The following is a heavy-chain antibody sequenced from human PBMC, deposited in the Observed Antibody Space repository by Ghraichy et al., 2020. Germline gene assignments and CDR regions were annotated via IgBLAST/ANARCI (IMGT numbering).Heavy chain of an antibody. V-gene: IGHV4-34*01. CDR1: GGSFSGYY. D-gene: IGHD3-3*01. CDR3: ARASHYDFWSGYIEPKFDY. CDR2: INHSGST. Sequence: SETLSLTCAVYGGSFSGYYWSWIRQPPGKGLEWIGEINHSGSTNYNPSLKSRVTISVDTSKNQFSLKLSSVTAADTAVYYCARASHYDFWSGYIEPKFDYWGQGTLVTVSS. J-gene: IGHJ4*02.